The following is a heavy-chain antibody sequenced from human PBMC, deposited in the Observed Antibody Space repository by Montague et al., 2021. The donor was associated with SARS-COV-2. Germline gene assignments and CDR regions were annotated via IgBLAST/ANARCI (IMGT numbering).Heavy chain of an antibody. D-gene: IGHD6-19*01. CDR1: GFTFNNYA. V-gene: IGHV3-23*03. J-gene: IGHJ4*02. CDR2: IASGGRST. Sequence: SLRFSCAASGFTFNNYAMNWVRQAPGKGLEWVSVIASGGRSTFYADSVKGRFTISRDNSKDTLYLQMYSLRPEDTAIYYCAKDPVPVAGRYFDYWGQGTLVTVSS. CDR3: AKDPVPVAGRYFDY.